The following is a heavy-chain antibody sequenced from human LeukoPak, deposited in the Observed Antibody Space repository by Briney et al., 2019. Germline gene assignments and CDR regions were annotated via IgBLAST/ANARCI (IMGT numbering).Heavy chain of an antibody. V-gene: IGHV3-72*01. CDR2: TRNRFNDYTT. Sequence: PGGSLRLSCAASGFTFSSYSMNWVRQAPGKGLEWVGRTRNRFNDYTTEYAASVKGRFIISRDDSKSSLYLQMTSLKTEDTAVYYCAREQYCSEYKCYYILSFDGWGQGTPVTASS. D-gene: IGHD2-15*01. CDR1: GFTFSSYS. J-gene: IGHJ4*02. CDR3: AREQYCSEYKCYYILSFDG.